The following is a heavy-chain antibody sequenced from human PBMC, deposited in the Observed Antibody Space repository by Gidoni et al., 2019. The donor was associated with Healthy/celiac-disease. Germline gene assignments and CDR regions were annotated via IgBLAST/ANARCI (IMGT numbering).Heavy chain of an antibody. D-gene: IGHD3-3*01. CDR3: ATLPRLRLRESGSTSYYYGMDV. J-gene: IGHJ6*02. CDR1: GYSFTSYW. CDR2: IYPGDSDT. Sequence: EVQLVQSGAEVKKPGESLKISCKGSGYSFTSYWIGWVRQMPGKGLEWMGIIYPGDSDTRYSPSFQGQVTISADKSISTAYLQWSSLKASDTAMYYCATLPRLRLRESGSTSYYYGMDVWGQGTTVTVSS. V-gene: IGHV5-51*03.